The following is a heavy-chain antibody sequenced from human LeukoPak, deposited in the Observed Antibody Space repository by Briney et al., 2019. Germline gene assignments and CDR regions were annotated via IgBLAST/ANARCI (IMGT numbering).Heavy chain of an antibody. CDR1: GGTFSSYA. J-gene: IGHJ6*04. Sequence: VASVNVSCKASGGTFSSYAISWVRQAPGQVLEWMGGIIPIFGTANYAQKFQGRVTITADKSTSTAYMELSSLRSEDTAVYYCARAPRYGDYGDYYYYGMDVWGKGTTVTVSS. V-gene: IGHV1-69*06. D-gene: IGHD4-17*01. CDR2: IIPIFGTA. CDR3: ARAPRYGDYGDYYYYGMDV.